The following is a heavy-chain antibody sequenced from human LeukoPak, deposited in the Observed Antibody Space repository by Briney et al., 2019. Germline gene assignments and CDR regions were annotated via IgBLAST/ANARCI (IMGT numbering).Heavy chain of an antibody. CDR2: ISTNGGST. Sequence: GGSLRLSCAASGFTFNTYAMHWVRQAPGKGLEYVSAISTNGGSTYYADSVKGRFTISRDNSKNTLYLQMSSLRDEDTAMYYCVNGDQSSWYRTLLYWGQGTLVTVSS. J-gene: IGHJ4*02. V-gene: IGHV3-64D*06. CDR1: GFTFNTYA. CDR3: VNGDQSSWYRTLLY. D-gene: IGHD6-13*01.